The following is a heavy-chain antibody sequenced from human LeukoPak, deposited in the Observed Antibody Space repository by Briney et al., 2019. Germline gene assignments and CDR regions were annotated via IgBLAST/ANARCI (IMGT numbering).Heavy chain of an antibody. CDR2: ISAYNGNT. Sequence: ASVKVSCKAPGYTFTTYVISWLRQAPGQGLEWMGWISAYNGNTNYAQKLQGRVTMITDTSTTTAYMDLRSLRSDDTAVYYCARGGGYTYANGMDVWGQGTTVTVSS. V-gene: IGHV1-18*01. J-gene: IGHJ6*02. D-gene: IGHD5-18*01. CDR3: ARGGGYTYANGMDV. CDR1: GYTFTTYV.